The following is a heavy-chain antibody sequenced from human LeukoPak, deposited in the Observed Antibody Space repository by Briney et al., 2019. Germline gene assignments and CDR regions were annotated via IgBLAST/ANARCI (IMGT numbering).Heavy chain of an antibody. CDR1: GFTLNRYW. CDR2: INEDGGER. Sequence: GGSLRLSCAASGFTLNRYWMSWVRQAPGKGLEWVANINEDGGERHYVDSVKGRFTISRDNAKNSLYLQMYSLRAEDTAVYYCARGGNLENWGGGTLVTVSS. D-gene: IGHD1-14*01. V-gene: IGHV3-7*01. J-gene: IGHJ4*02. CDR3: ARGGNLEN.